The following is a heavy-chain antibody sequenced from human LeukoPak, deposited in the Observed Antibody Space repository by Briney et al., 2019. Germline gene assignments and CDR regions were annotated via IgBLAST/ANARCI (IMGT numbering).Heavy chain of an antibody. D-gene: IGHD3-10*01. CDR1: GFTFSSHW. J-gene: IGHJ4*02. CDR3: ARDYYATGSHDS. CDR2: IKQDGSEV. Sequence: PGGSLRLSCVGSGFTFSSHWMSWVRQAPGKGLEWVANIKQDGSEVDYVDSLKGRFTISRDNAKNSLYLQMNVLRVEDMAVYYCARDYYATGSHDSWGQGTLVTVSS. V-gene: IGHV3-7*04.